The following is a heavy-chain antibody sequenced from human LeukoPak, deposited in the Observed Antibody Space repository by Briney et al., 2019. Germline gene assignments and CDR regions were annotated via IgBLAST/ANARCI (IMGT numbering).Heavy chain of an antibody. D-gene: IGHD6-6*01. CDR3: ARGRGIAARDYFDY. J-gene: IGHJ4*02. Sequence: VASVKVSCKASGYTFTSYYMHWVRQAPGQGLEWMGIINPSGGTTSYAQKFQGRVTMTRNTSISTAYMELSSLRSEDTAVYYCARGRGIAARDYFDYWGQGTLVTVSS. CDR1: GYTFTSYY. V-gene: IGHV1-46*01. CDR2: INPSGGTT.